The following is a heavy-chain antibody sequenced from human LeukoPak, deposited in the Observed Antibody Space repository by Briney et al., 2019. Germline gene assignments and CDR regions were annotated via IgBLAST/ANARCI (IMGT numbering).Heavy chain of an antibody. V-gene: IGHV1-18*04. CDR2: ISPSNGGT. D-gene: IGHD1-26*01. CDR3: ARDSGWELRHFLFDE. CDR1: GYTFTIYS. J-gene: IGHJ4*02. Sequence: GALVKVSCTASGYTFTIYSITWVRRAPVQGLEWMGWISPSNGGTRYAHKFRDRVTISTDTSTTTVYMELRSLTSDDTAIYYCARDSGWELRHFLFDEWGQGSLVTVSS.